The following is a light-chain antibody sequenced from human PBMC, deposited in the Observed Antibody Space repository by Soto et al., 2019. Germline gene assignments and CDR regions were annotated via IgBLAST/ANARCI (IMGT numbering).Light chain of an antibody. V-gene: IGKV3-15*01. CDR2: RAS. J-gene: IGKJ2*01. Sequence: EIVMTQSPATLSVSPGGSATLSCRASQHVSSNFAWYRQKPGQATTLLIYRASTRATGIPARFSGSGSGTEFTLIISSVQSEDFAVYYCQQYNNWPYTFGQGTKLEIK. CDR3: QQYNNWPYT. CDR1: QHVSSN.